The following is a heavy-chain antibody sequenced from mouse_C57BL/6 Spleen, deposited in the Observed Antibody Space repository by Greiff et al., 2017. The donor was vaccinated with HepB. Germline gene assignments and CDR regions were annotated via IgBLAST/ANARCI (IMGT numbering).Heavy chain of an antibody. D-gene: IGHD1-1*01. CDR2: INPSSGYT. CDR3: ARSDTTVVANWYFDV. J-gene: IGHJ1*03. Sequence: QVQLQQSGAELARPGASVKMSCKASGYTFTSYTMHRVKQRPGQGLEWIGYINPSSGYTKYNQKFKDKATLTADKSSSTAYMQLSSLTSEDSAVYYCARSDTTVVANWYFDVWGTGTTVTVSS. CDR1: GYTFTSYT. V-gene: IGHV1-4*01.